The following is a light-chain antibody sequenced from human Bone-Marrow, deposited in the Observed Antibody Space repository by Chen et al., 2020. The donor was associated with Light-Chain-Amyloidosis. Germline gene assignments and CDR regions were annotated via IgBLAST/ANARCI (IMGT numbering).Light chain of an antibody. Sequence: QCVLTQSPSASGTPGQRVTISCSGGNSTIGNNAVSWYQSLPGTAPKLLIYSTNPRPSGVPDRFSASKSGTSASLAISGLQSEDESDYYCAAWDDSLNGVIFGGGTKLTVL. CDR3: AAWDDSLNGVI. CDR2: STN. CDR1: NSTIGNNA. J-gene: IGLJ2*01. V-gene: IGLV1-44*01.